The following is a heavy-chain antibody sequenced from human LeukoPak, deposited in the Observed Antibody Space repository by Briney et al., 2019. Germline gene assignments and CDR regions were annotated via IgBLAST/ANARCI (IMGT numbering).Heavy chain of an antibody. J-gene: IGHJ6*03. CDR3: AKYSCFGVVPYYYYYMDV. V-gene: IGHV3-23*01. D-gene: IGHD3-3*01. CDR1: GFTFSSYA. CDR2: ISGSGGST. Sequence: PGGSLRLSCAASGFTFSSYAMSWVRQAPGKGLQWVSAISGSGGSTYYADSVKGRFTISRDNSKNTLYLQMNSLRAEDTAVYYCAKYSCFGVVPYYYYYMDVWGKGTTVTVSS.